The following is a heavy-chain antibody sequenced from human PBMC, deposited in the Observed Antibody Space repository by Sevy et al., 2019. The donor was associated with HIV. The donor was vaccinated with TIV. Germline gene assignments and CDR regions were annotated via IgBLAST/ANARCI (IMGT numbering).Heavy chain of an antibody. V-gene: IGHV3-15*01. CDR1: GFTFSNAW. CDR2: IKSKTEGATR. CDR3: TAGVGASDLDY. D-gene: IGHD1-26*01. J-gene: IGHJ4*02. Sequence: GGSLRLSCAASGFTFSNAWMSWVRQAPGKGLEWVGRIKSKTEGATRDFAAPVKARLLISRDDSRNTVYLQMNSLKTEDTAVYYCTAGVGASDLDYWGQGTLVTVSS.